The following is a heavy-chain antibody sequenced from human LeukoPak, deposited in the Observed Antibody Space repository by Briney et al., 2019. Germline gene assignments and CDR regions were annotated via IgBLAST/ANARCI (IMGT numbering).Heavy chain of an antibody. CDR2: INTNTGNP. D-gene: IGHD6-6*01. J-gene: IGHJ5*02. V-gene: IGHV7-4-1*02. CDR3: ARGMGREQLVLGFARRQNWFDP. CDR1: GYTFTSYA. Sequence: ASVKVSCKASGYTFTSYAMNWVRQAPGQGLEWMGWINTNTGNPTYAQGFTGRFVFSLDTSVSTAYLQISSLKAEDTAVYYCARGMGREQLVLGFARRQNWFDPWGQGTLVTVSS.